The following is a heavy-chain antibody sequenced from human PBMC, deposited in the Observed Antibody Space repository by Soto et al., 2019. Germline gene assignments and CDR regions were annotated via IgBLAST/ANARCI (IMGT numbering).Heavy chain of an antibody. CDR2: ISSSSTYI. J-gene: IGHJ5*02. V-gene: IGHV3-11*06. D-gene: IGHD1-20*01. CDR1: GFTFGDSY. CDR3: ARDPAITGTLFDP. Sequence: PGGSLRLSCEASGFTFGDSYMAWIRQAPGEGLEWISYISSSSTYIKYADSVKGRFTISRDNAKNSLYLQMTNLRVGDTAVYYCARDPAITGTLFDPRGQGTLVTVSS.